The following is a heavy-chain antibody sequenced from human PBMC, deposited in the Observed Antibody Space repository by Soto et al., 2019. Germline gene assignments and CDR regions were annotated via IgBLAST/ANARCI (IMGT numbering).Heavy chain of an antibody. D-gene: IGHD1-26*01. V-gene: IGHV3-23*01. CDR3: AMLNSGSYSYHGMDV. Sequence: EVQLLESGGDLVQPGGSLRLSCAASGFTFSRYARNWVRQAPGQGLEWVSATSGSGGNTFYADSVKGRFTITRDNSKNTRFLQMHSLRAEDTAIYYCAMLNSGSYSYHGMDVWGQGTTVTVSS. CDR1: GFTFSRYA. CDR2: TSGSGGNT. J-gene: IGHJ6*02.